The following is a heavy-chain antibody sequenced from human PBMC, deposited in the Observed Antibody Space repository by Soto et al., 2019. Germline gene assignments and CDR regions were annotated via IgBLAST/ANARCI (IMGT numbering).Heavy chain of an antibody. V-gene: IGHV4-31*03. D-gene: IGHD1-20*01. J-gene: IGHJ3*02. CDR3: ARVGIIGTNAAFDI. CDR1: GDSISSGGYY. CDR2: IYYSGST. Sequence: SETLSLTCTVPGDSISSGGYYWSWIRQHPGKGLEWIGYIYYSGSTYYNPSLKSRVTISLDTSKNQFSLNLSSVTAADTAVYYCARVGIIGTNAAFDIWGQGTMVTVSS.